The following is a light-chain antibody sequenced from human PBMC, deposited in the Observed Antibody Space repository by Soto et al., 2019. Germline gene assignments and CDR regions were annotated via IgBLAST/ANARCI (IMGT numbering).Light chain of an antibody. CDR2: GAS. J-gene: IGKJ1*01. CDR1: QSVSSNY. V-gene: IGKV3-20*01. Sequence: IVLTQSPDTLSLSPWERATLSCRASQSVSSNYLAWYQQIPGQAPRPLIYGASSRATGIPDRFSGSGSGTDFTLTISRLEPEDFAVYYCQQYGSSSWTFGQGTKVDIK. CDR3: QQYGSSSWT.